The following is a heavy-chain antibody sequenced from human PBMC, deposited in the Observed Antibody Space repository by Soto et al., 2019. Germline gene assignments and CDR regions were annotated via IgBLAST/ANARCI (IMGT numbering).Heavy chain of an antibody. D-gene: IGHD6-13*01. CDR2: IYYSGST. Sequence: SETLSLTCTVSGGSISSYYWSWIRQPPGKGLEWIGSIYYSGSTYYNPSLKSRVTISVDTSKNQFSLKLSSVTAADTAVYYCAGPDVAAAGPLSSWGQGTLVTVSS. CDR1: GGSISSYY. J-gene: IGHJ4*02. V-gene: IGHV4-59*05. CDR3: AGPDVAAAGPLSS.